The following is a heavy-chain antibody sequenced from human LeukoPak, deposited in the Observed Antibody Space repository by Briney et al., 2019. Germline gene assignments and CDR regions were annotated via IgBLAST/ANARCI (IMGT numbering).Heavy chain of an antibody. V-gene: IGHV1-46*01. J-gene: IGHJ4*02. CDR1: GYTFTSYY. CDR2: INPSGGST. CDR3: ARFEQQLDIFDY. Sequence: GASVKVSCKASGYTFTSYYMHWVRQAPGQGLQWMGIINPSGGSTSYAQKFQGRVTMTRDTSTSTVYMELSSLRSEDTAVYYCARFEQQLDIFDYWGQGTLATVSS. D-gene: IGHD6-13*01.